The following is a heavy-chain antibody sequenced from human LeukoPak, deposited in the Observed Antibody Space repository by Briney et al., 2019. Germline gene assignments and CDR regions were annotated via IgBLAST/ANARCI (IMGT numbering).Heavy chain of an antibody. Sequence: SGPTLVNPTQTLTLTCTFSGFSLSTSGMCVSWIRQPPGKALEWLARIDWDDDKYYSTSLKTRLTISKDTSKNQVVLTMTNMDPVDTATYYCARMPNYYGSGSYYAPSYYYYGVDVWGQGTTVTVSS. CDR3: ARMPNYYGSGSYYAPSYYYYGVDV. J-gene: IGHJ6*02. V-gene: IGHV2-70*11. CDR1: GFSLSTSGMC. D-gene: IGHD3-10*01. CDR2: IDWDDDK.